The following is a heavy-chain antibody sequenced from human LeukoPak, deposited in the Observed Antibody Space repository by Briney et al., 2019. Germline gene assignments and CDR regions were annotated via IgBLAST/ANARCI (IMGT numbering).Heavy chain of an antibody. V-gene: IGHV4-4*02. CDR2: IFHGGST. Sequence: SETLSLTCAVSGGSISSSNWWSWVRQPPGKGLEWIGEIFHGGSTNYNPSLMSRVTVSVDKSKNQFSLKLSSVTAADTAVYYCAKETTVAAPGDWGQGTLVTVSS. CDR3: AKETTVAAPGD. J-gene: IGHJ4*02. D-gene: IGHD6-19*01. CDR1: GGSISSSNW.